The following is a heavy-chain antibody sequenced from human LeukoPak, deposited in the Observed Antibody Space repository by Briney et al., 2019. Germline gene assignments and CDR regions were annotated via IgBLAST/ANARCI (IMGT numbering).Heavy chain of an antibody. CDR2: ISSNGGST. J-gene: IGHJ4*02. V-gene: IGHV3-64D*06. D-gene: IGHD6-19*01. CDR3: VKGSAVAGFEY. CDR1: GFSFSSYG. Sequence: GGSRRPSCSASGFSFSSYGMHWVRQAPGKGLEYVSAISSNGGSTYYADSVKGRVTISRDNSKNTLYLQMSSLRAEDTAVYYCVKGSAVAGFEYWGQGTLVTVSS.